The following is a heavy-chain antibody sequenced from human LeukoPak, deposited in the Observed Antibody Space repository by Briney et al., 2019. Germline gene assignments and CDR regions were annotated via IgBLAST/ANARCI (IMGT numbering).Heavy chain of an antibody. CDR3: AKPAMVTQIRSWFDP. D-gene: IGHD5-18*01. J-gene: IGHJ5*02. V-gene: IGHV3-23*01. CDR1: GFTFSSYV. CDR2: ISGSDGST. Sequence: GGSLRLSCRDSGFTFSSYVMNWVRQAPGLGLEWVSAISGSDGSTYYADSVKGRFTISRDNSKNTLYLHMNSLRAEDTAVYYCAKPAMVTQIRSWFDPWGQGTLVTVSS.